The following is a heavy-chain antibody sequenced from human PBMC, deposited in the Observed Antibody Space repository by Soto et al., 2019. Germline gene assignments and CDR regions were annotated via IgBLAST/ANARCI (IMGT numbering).Heavy chain of an antibody. CDR1: GGSISSGGYY. CDR2: IYYSGST. D-gene: IGHD3-22*01. V-gene: IGHV4-31*03. Sequence: PSETLSLTCTVSGGSISSGGYYWSWIRRHPGKGLEWIGYIYYSGSTYYNPSLKSRVTISVDTSKNQFSLKLSSVTAADTAVYYCAREWLSSWYYFDYWAQGTLVTVSS. CDR3: AREWLSSWYYFDY. J-gene: IGHJ4*02.